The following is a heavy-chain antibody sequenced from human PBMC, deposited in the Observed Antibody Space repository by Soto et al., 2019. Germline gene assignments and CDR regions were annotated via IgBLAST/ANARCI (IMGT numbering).Heavy chain of an antibody. CDR1: GFTFSSYA. CDR3: GLGELSSGKFDY. Sequence: EVQLLESGGGLVQPGGSLRLSCAASGFTFSSYAMSWVRQAPGKGLEWVSAISGSGGSTYYADSVKGRFTISRDNSKNTLYLQMNSLRAEDTAVYYCGLGELSSGKFDYWGQGTLVTVSS. CDR2: ISGSGGST. V-gene: IGHV3-23*01. D-gene: IGHD3-16*02. J-gene: IGHJ4*02.